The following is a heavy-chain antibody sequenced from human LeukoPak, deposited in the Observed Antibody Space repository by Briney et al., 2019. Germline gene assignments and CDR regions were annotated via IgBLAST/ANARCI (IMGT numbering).Heavy chain of an antibody. CDR3: ARALYSGSSLDY. Sequence: SETLSLTCAVYGGSFSGYYWSWIRQPPGKGLEWIGEINHSGSTNYNPSLKSRVTISVDTSKNQFSLKLSSVTAADTAVYYCARALYSGSSLDYWGQGTLVTVSS. V-gene: IGHV4-34*01. CDR1: GGSFSGYY. CDR2: INHSGST. D-gene: IGHD1-26*01. J-gene: IGHJ4*02.